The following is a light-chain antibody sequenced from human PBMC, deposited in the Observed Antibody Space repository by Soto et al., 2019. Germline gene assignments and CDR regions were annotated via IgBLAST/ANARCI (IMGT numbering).Light chain of an antibody. CDR3: QQYVSPPWT. Sequence: EIVLTQSPGTLSSSPGERATLSCRASQSLSKTYLAWYQKKPGQAPRLLIDGASNRATGTPDRFSGSGSGTDFTLTISRLEPEDFAVYYCQQYVSPPWTLGQGTKVEIK. CDR2: GAS. J-gene: IGKJ1*01. CDR1: QSLSKTY. V-gene: IGKV3-20*01.